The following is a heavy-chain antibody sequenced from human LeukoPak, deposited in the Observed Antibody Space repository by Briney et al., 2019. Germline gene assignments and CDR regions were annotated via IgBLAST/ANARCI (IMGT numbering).Heavy chain of an antibody. V-gene: IGHV3-15*01. CDR2: IKSKTDGGTT. D-gene: IGHD6-19*01. CDR1: GFTFSNAW. CDR3: TTIAVAGTGYYFDY. J-gene: IGHJ4*02. Sequence: GGSLRLSCAASGFTFSNAWMSWVRQAPGKGLEWVGRIKSKTDGGTTDYAAPVKGRFTISRDDSKNTLYLQMNSLKTEDTAVYYCTTIAVAGTGYYFDYWGQGTLVTVSS.